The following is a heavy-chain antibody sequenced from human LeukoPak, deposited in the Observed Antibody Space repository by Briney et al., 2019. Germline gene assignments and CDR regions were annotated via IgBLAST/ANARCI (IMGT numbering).Heavy chain of an antibody. D-gene: IGHD6-13*01. CDR3: ARRRPAGTKGYFDY. CDR2: INHSGST. V-gene: IGHV4-34*01. CDR1: GGSFSGYY. J-gene: IGHJ4*02. Sequence: SETLSLTCAVYGGSFSGYYWSWIRQPPGKGLEWIGEINHSGSTNYNPSLKSRVTISVDTSKNQFSLKLSSVTAADTAVYYCARRRPAGTKGYFDYWGQGTLVTVSS.